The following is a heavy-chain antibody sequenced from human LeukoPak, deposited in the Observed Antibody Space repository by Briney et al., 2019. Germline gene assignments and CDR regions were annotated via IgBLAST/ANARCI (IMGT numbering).Heavy chain of an antibody. CDR2: INPSGDST. Sequence: GASVKVSCKASGYTFTINHIHWVRQAPGQGLEWMGVINPSGDSTTYAQNLQGRVTMTRDTSTSTVYMEPRSLRSEDTAIYYCAKLATSDTGETYWGQGTLVTVSS. J-gene: IGHJ4*02. CDR3: AKLATSDTGETY. CDR1: GYTFTINH. D-gene: IGHD3-16*01. V-gene: IGHV1-46*01.